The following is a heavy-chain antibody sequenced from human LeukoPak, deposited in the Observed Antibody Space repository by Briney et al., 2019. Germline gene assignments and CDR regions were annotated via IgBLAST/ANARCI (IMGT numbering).Heavy chain of an antibody. CDR2: IYSSGAT. CDR3: ASSCSGGSCYGT. D-gene: IGHD2-15*01. J-gene: IGHJ5*02. CDR1: GGSITSHY. V-gene: IGHV4-59*11. Sequence: SETLSLTCTVSGGSITSHYWSWIRQPPGKGLEWLGYIYSSGATNYNLSLRSRLTISVDTSKNQFSLKLSSVTAADTAVYYCASSCSGGSCYGTWGQGTLVTVSS.